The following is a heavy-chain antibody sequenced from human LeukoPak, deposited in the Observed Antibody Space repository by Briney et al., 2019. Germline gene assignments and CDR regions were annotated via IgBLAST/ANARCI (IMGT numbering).Heavy chain of an antibody. Sequence: PGGSLRLSCAASGFTFSSYSMNWVRQAPGKGLEWVSSISSSSSYIYYADSVKGRFTISRDNAKNPLYLQMNSLRAEDTAVYYCARDTVAAAVTKNFDYWGQGTLVTVSS. CDR2: ISSSSSYI. J-gene: IGHJ4*02. CDR1: GFTFSSYS. CDR3: ARDTVAAAVTKNFDY. V-gene: IGHV3-21*01. D-gene: IGHD6-13*01.